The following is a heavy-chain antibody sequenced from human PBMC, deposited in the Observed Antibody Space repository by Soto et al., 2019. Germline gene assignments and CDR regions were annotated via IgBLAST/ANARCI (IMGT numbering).Heavy chain of an antibody. J-gene: IGHJ4*02. Sequence: HPGGSLRLSCAASGFTFSSYAMHWVRQAPGKGLEWVAVISYDGSNKYYADSVKGRFTISRDNSKNTLYLQMNSLRAEDTAVYYCARDPHLVVVSQSYYFDYWGQGTLVTVSS. V-gene: IGHV3-30-3*01. CDR3: ARDPHLVVVSQSYYFDY. D-gene: IGHD3-22*01. CDR2: ISYDGSNK. CDR1: GFTFSSYA.